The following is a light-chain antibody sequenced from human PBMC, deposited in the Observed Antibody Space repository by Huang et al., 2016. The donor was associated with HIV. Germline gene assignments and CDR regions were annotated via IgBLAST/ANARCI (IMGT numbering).Light chain of an antibody. V-gene: IGKV4-1*01. CDR3: QQYYSTPLT. CDR1: QSVLYSSNNKNY. J-gene: IGKJ4*01. CDR2: WAS. Sequence: DIVMTQSPDSLAVSLGERATINCKSSQSVLYSSNNKNYLAWYQQKPGQPPKLLIYWASTRKSGVPERFSGSGSGTDFTITISSLQAEDVAVYYCQQYYSTPLTFGGGTKVAIK.